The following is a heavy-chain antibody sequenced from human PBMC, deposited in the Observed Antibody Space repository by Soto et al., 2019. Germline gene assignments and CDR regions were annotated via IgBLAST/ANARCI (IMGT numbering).Heavy chain of an antibody. Sequence: QVQLVESGGGVVQSGRSLRLSCAASGFTFSSYAMHWVRQAPGKGLEWVAVISYDGSNKYYADSVKGRFTISRDNSKNTLYLQMNSLRAEDTAVYYCARVGDKGAFDIWGQGTMVTVSS. CDR3: ARVGDKGAFDI. D-gene: IGHD3-9*01. CDR1: GFTFSSYA. V-gene: IGHV3-30-3*01. J-gene: IGHJ3*02. CDR2: ISYDGSNK.